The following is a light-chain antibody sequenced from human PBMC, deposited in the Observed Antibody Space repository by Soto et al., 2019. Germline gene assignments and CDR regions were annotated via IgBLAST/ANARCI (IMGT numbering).Light chain of an antibody. CDR1: QTIRTY. V-gene: IGKV1-5*01. CDR2: DAS. CDR3: QQYNSYSRT. Sequence: DIQMTQSPSSLSASLGDRVTITCRASQTIRTYLNWYQQKPGKAPKLLIYDASSLESGVPSRFSGSGSGTEFTLTISSLQPDDFATYYCQQYNSYSRTFGQGTKVEIK. J-gene: IGKJ1*01.